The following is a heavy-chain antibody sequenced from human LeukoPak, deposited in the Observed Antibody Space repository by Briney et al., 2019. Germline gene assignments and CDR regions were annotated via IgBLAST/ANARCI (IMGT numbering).Heavy chain of an antibody. D-gene: IGHD3-10*01. V-gene: IGHV1-69*13. CDR1: GGTFSSYA. Sequence: SVKVSCKASGGTFSSYAISWVRQAPGQGLEWMGGIIPIFGTANYAQMFQGRVTITADESTSTAYMKLSSLRSEDTAVYYCARGGFAPFDYWGQGTLVPVSS. J-gene: IGHJ4*02. CDR2: IIPIFGTA. CDR3: ARGGFAPFDY.